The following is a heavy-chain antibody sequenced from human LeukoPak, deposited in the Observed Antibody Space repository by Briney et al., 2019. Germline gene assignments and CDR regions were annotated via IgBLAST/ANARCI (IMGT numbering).Heavy chain of an antibody. V-gene: IGHV4-59*01. CDR1: GGSISSYY. CDR3: ARGSYSPPDY. J-gene: IGHJ4*02. Sequence: SETLSLTCTVSGGSISSYYWSWIRQPPGKGLEWIGYIYYSGRTNYNPSLKSRVTISVDTSKNQFSLKLSSVTAADTAVYYCARGSYSPPDYWGQGTLVTVSS. D-gene: IGHD5-18*01. CDR2: IYYSGRT.